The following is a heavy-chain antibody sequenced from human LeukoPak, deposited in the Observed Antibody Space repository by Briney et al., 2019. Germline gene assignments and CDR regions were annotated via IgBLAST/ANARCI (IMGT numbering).Heavy chain of an antibody. V-gene: IGHV1-69*06. Sequence: GASVKVSCKASGYTFTTYAINWVRQAPGQGLEWMGGIIPIFGTANYAQKFQGRVTITADKSTSTAYMELSSLRSEDTAVYYCARVGVEAAAGPRGWFDPWGQGTLVTVSS. CDR1: GYTFTTYA. J-gene: IGHJ5*02. D-gene: IGHD6-13*01. CDR3: ARVGVEAAAGPRGWFDP. CDR2: IIPIFGTA.